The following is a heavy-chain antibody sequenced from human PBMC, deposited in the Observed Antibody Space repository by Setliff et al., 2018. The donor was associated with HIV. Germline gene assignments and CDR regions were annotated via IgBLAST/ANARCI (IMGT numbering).Heavy chain of an antibody. J-gene: IGHJ4*02. Sequence: ASVKVSCKASQYTFTGYYLHGVRQAPGQGLEWMGRINPNSVGTDYSQRVQGRVTMTRDLSISTAYMELSSLRSDDPAVYFCGRANIVGATGPDYWGQGTLVTVSS. V-gene: IGHV1-2*06. D-gene: IGHD1-26*01. CDR2: INPNSVGT. CDR1: QYTFTGYY. CDR3: GRANIVGATGPDY.